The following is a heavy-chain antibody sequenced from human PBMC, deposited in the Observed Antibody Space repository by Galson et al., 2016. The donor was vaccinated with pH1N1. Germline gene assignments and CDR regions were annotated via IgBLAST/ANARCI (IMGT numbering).Heavy chain of an antibody. CDR3: ARHEYGGCFDP. Sequence: SLRLSCAASGFPFSTYWMHWVRQAPGKGLEWVANINQDGSAKYYVDSVKGRFTISRDNAKNSVYLQMNSLRAEDTAVYYCARHEYGGCFDPWGQGTLVTVSS. J-gene: IGHJ5*02. D-gene: IGHD4-23*01. V-gene: IGHV3-7*05. CDR1: GFPFSTYW. CDR2: INQDGSAK.